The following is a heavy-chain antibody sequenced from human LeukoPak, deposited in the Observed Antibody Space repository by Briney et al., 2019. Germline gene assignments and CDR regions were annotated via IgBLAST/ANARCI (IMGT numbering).Heavy chain of an antibody. J-gene: IGHJ3*02. CDR3: ARDPAQYYYDSSGYYGSAFDI. CDR1: GYSISSGYY. Sequence: PSETLSLTCTVSGYSISSGYYWGWIRQPPGKGLEWIGSIYHSGSTYYNPSLKSRVTISVDTSKNQFSLKLSSVTAADTAVYYCARDPAQYYYDSSGYYGSAFDIWGQGTMVTVSS. D-gene: IGHD3-22*01. V-gene: IGHV4-38-2*02. CDR2: IYHSGST.